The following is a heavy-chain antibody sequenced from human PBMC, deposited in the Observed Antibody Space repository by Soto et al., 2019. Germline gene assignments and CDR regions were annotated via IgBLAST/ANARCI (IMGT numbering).Heavy chain of an antibody. CDR1: GYTFTSYS. CDR3: ARGSGYYYWDDY. V-gene: IGHV1-3*01. CDR2: INAGNGNT. J-gene: IGHJ4*02. D-gene: IGHD3-22*01. Sequence: ASVKVSCKASGYTFTSYSVHWVRQAPGQRLEWMGWINAGNGNTKYSQKFQGRVTITRDTSASTAYMELSSLRSEDTAVYYCARGSGYYYWDDYWGQGTLVTVSS.